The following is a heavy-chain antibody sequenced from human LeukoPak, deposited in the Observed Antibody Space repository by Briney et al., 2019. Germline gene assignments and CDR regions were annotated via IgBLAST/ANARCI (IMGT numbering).Heavy chain of an antibody. CDR1: GGTFSSYA. V-gene: IGHV1-69*13. CDR2: IIPIFGTA. J-gene: IGHJ4*02. D-gene: IGHD3-22*01. Sequence: ASLKVSCKASGGTFSSYAISWVRQAPGQGLEWMGGIIPIFGTANYAQKFQGRVTITADESTSTACVEMSSLRSEDTAVYDCARWDYYDRSGYYSPRPAFDHWGQGTLATVSS. CDR3: ARWDYYDRSGYYSPRPAFDH.